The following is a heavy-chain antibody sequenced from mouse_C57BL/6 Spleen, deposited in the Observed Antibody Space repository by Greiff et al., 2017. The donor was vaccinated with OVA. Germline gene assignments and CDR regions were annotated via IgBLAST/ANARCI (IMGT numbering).Heavy chain of an antibody. CDR2: INYDGSST. CDR1: GFTFSDYY. V-gene: IGHV5-16*01. J-gene: IGHJ3*01. CDR3: AREKGGYDYDGSWFAY. Sequence: EVQRVESEGGLVQPGSSMKLSCTASGFTFSDYYMAWVRQVPEKGLEWVANINYDGSSTYYLDSLKSRFIISRDNAKNILYLQMSSLKSEDTATYYCAREKGGYDYDGSWFAYWGQGTLVTVSA. D-gene: IGHD2-4*01.